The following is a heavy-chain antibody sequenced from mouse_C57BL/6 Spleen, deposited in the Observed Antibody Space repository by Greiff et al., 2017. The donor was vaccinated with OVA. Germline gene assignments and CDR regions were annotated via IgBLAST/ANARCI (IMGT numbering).Heavy chain of an antibody. CDR3: ARDGITGYFDY. CDR2: ISYDGSN. Sequence: QSGPGLVKPSQSLSLTCSVTGYSITSGYYWNWIRQFPGNKLEWMGYISYDGSNNYNPSLKNRISITRDTSKNQFFLKLNSVTTEDTATYYCARDGITGYFDYWGQGTTLTVSS. CDR1: GYSITSGYY. J-gene: IGHJ2*01. D-gene: IGHD1-1*02. V-gene: IGHV3-6*01.